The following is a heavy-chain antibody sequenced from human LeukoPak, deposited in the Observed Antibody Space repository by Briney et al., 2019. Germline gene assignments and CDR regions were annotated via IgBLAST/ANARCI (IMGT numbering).Heavy chain of an antibody. CDR1: GFTFNNYE. V-gene: IGHV3-48*03. CDR3: ARVSRRWLQYEPSDLDY. Sequence: GGSLRLSCAASGFTFNNYEMNWVRQAPGKGLEWVSYISGSGGTIYHADSVKGRFTISRDNAKNSLYLLMNSLRAEDTALYYCARVSRRWLQYEPSDLDYWGQGTLVTVSS. CDR2: ISGSGGTI. J-gene: IGHJ4*02. D-gene: IGHD5-24*01.